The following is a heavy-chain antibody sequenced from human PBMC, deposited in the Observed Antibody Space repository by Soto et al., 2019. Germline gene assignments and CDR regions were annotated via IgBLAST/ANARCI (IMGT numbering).Heavy chain of an antibody. CDR3: AKALGSFPLSGGSGFLEWSNPGTPHYYYYYGMDV. J-gene: IGHJ6*02. V-gene: IGHV3-30*18. Sequence: QVQLVESGGGVVQPGRSLRLSCAASGFTFSSYGMHWVRQAPGKGLEWVAVISYDGSNKYYADSVKGRFTISRDNSKNTLYLQMNSLRAEDTAVYYCAKALGSFPLSGGSGFLEWSNPGTPHYYYYYGMDVWGQGTTVTVSS. CDR2: ISYDGSNK. CDR1: GFTFSSYG. D-gene: IGHD3-3*01.